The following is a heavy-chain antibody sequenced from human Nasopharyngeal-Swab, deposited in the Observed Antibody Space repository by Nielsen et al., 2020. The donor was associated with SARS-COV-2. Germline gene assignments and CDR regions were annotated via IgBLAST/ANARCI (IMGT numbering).Heavy chain of an antibody. CDR1: GFTFSSYD. V-gene: IGHV3-13*01. CDR3: VRALYGSGSYYSTEKHYYYYGMDV. J-gene: IGHJ6*02. CDR2: IGTAGDT. Sequence: GESLKISCAASGFTFSSYDMHWVRQATGKGLEWVSAIGTAGDTYYPGSVKGRFTISRENAKNSLYLQMNSLRAGDTAVYYCVRALYGSGSYYSTEKHYYYYGMDVWGQGTTVTVSS. D-gene: IGHD3-10*01.